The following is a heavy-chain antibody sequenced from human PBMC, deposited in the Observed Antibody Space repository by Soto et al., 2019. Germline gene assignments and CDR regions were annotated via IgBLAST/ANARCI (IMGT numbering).Heavy chain of an antibody. CDR1: GGSFSGYY. J-gene: IGHJ3*02. Sequence: QLQLLPWGAGLLKPSESLSLTCAGYGGSFSGYYWSWIRQPPGKGLEWIGEINHSGITHYNPSPNSRVTLSVDTSKNQFSLKLSSVTAADTAVYSGASGYYDFLSRRRVKNAFDIWGHGTMVTVSS. D-gene: IGHD3-3*01. CDR2: INHSGIT. V-gene: IGHV4-34*01. CDR3: ASGYYDFLSRRRVKNAFDI.